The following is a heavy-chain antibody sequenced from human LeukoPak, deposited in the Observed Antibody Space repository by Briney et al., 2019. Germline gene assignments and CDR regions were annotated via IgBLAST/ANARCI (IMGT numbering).Heavy chain of an antibody. J-gene: IGHJ6*03. D-gene: IGHD5-18*01. Sequence: ASVKVSCKASGGTFRSYAITWVRQAPGQGLKWMGGIIPIFGTANYAQKFQGRVTITADESTSTAYMELSSLRSEDTAVYYCARGDTAMVSDYYYYMDVWGKGTTVTVSS. CDR3: ARGDTAMVSDYYYYMDV. V-gene: IGHV1-69*13. CDR2: IIPIFGTA. CDR1: GGTFRSYA.